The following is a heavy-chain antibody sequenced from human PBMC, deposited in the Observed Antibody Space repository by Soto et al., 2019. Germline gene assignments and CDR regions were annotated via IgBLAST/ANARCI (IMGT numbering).Heavy chain of an antibody. CDR3: ATRGITLYHFES. CDR2: ISYSGNP. V-gene: IGHV4-31*03. D-gene: IGHD3-10*01. J-gene: IGHJ4*02. Sequence: QVQLQESGPGLVKPSQTLSLTCSVSGDSISRYGFYWSWIRQRPGKGIEWIGYISYSGNPYFNPSLRSRATISIDPAKNQYSLRLSSVTAADTAVYYCATRGITLYHFESWGQGTLVTVSS. CDR1: GDSISRYGFY.